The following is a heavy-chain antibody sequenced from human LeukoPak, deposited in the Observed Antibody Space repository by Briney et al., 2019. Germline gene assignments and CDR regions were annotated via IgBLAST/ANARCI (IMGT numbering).Heavy chain of an antibody. Sequence: PGGSLRLSCAASGFTFDDYGMSWVRQAPGKGLEWVSGINWNGGSTGYADSVKGRFTISRDNAKNSLYLQMNSLRAEDTALYYCARTGYYDYVWGSYRSTYYFDCWGQGTLVTVSS. J-gene: IGHJ4*02. CDR2: INWNGGST. CDR1: GFTFDDYG. D-gene: IGHD3-16*02. CDR3: ARTGYYDYVWGSYRSTYYFDC. V-gene: IGHV3-20*04.